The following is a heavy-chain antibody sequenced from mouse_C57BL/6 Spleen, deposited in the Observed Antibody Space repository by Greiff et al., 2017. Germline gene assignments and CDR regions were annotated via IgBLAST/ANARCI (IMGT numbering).Heavy chain of an antibody. Sequence: DVKLVESGGGLVKPGGSLKLSCAASGFTFSDYGMHWVRQAPEKGLEWVAYISSGSSTIYYADTVKGRFTISRANAKNTLCLQMTRLRSEDTAMFYCARPDCAAWFAYWGQGTLLTVSA. CDR1: GFTFSDYG. J-gene: IGHJ3*01. CDR3: ARPDCAAWFAY. CDR2: ISSGSSTI. V-gene: IGHV5-17*01.